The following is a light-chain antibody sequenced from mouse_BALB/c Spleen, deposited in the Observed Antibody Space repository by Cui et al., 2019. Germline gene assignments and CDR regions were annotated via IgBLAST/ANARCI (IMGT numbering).Light chain of an antibody. J-gene: IGKJ1*01. Sequence: DIQMTQTTSSLSASLGDRVTISYSASQGISNYLNWYQQKPAGTVKLLIYYTSSLHSGVPSRFSGSGSGTDYSLTISNLEPEDIATYYCQQYSKLPPTFGGGTKLEIK. CDR1: QGISNY. CDR3: QQYSKLPPT. CDR2: YTS. V-gene: IGKV10-94*01.